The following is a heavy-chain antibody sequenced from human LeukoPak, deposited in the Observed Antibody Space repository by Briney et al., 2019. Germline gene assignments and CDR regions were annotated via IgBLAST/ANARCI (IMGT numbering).Heavy chain of an antibody. V-gene: IGHV4-59*08. Sequence: PWETLSLTCAVSGGCISSYYWSWVRQPPGKGLEWVGYIYYGGSTDYYPSLKSRVTISLDTSKNQFPLKVSSVTPADTAVYYCARHLSSKGFPDYWGQGTLVTVSS. CDR2: IYYGGST. J-gene: IGHJ4*02. CDR3: ARHLSSKGFPDY. CDR1: GGCISSYY. D-gene: IGHD2/OR15-2a*01.